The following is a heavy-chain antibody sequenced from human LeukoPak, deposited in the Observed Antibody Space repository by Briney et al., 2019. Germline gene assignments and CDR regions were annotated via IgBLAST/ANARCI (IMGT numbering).Heavy chain of an antibody. CDR1: GGSFSGYY. CDR2: INHSGST. V-gene: IGHV4-34*01. CDR3: ARARRGSTSSPFRSSIAARNYFDY. Sequence: SETLSLTCAVYGGSFSGYYRSWIRQPPGKGLEWIGEINHSGSTNYNPSLKSRVTISVDTSKNQFSLKLSSVTAADTAVYYCARARRGSTSSPFRSSIAARNYFDYWGQGTLVTVSS. J-gene: IGHJ4*02. D-gene: IGHD6-6*01.